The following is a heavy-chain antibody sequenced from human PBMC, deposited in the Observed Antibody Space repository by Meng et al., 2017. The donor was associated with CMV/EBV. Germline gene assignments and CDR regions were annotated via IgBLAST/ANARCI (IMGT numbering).Heavy chain of an antibody. Sequence: ASVKVSCKASGYTFTGYYMHWVRQAPGQGLEWMGWINPNSGGTNYAQKFQGRVTMTRDTSISTAYMELSSLRSEDTAVYYCARVGETIFGVVTHLDHWGQGTLVTVSS. CDR2: INPNSGGT. CDR3: ARVGETIFGVVTHLDH. D-gene: IGHD3-3*01. J-gene: IGHJ4*02. CDR1: GYTFTGYY. V-gene: IGHV1-2*02.